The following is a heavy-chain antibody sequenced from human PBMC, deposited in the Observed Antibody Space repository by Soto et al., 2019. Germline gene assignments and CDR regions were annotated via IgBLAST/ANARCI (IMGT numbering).Heavy chain of an antibody. CDR2: ISSNGGST. V-gene: IGHV3-64*01. Sequence: GESLKISCAASGFTFSSYAMHWVRQAPGKGLEYVSAISSNGGSTYYANSVKGRFTISRDNSKNTLYLQMGSLRAEDMAVYYCARVARYFDWLFDYWGQGTLVTVSS. CDR3: ARVARYFDWLFDY. J-gene: IGHJ4*02. D-gene: IGHD3-9*01. CDR1: GFTFSSYA.